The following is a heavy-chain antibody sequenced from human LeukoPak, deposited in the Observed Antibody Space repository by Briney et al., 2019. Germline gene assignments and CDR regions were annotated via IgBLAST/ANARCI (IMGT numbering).Heavy chain of an antibody. CDR3: AKDPRSIVYYYYGMDV. CDR2: ISGSGGST. Sequence: GGSLRLSCAASGFTFNIYAMSCVRQAPGKGLEWVSAISGSGGSTYYADSVKGRFTISRDNSKNTLYLQMNSLRAEDTAVYYCAKDPRSIVYYYYGMDVWGQGTTVTVSS. D-gene: IGHD3-16*02. V-gene: IGHV3-23*01. J-gene: IGHJ6*02. CDR1: GFTFNIYA.